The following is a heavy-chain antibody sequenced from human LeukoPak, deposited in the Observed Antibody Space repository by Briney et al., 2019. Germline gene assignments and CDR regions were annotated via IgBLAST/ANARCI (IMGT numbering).Heavy chain of an antibody. CDR1: GFTFSTYA. Sequence: PGGSLRLSCATSGFTFSTYAMHWVRQAPGKGLEWVAVIWYDGSNEHYADSVKGRFTISRDNSRNTLYLQMHSLRVADTAVYYCAREVDCSGGRCYRGEFDYWGQGTLVTVSS. V-gene: IGHV3-33*01. CDR3: AREVDCSGGRCYRGEFDY. CDR2: IWYDGSNE. D-gene: IGHD2-15*01. J-gene: IGHJ4*02.